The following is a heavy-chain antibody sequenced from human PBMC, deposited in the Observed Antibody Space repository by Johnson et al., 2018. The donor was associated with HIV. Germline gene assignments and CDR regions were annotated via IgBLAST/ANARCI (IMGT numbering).Heavy chain of an antibody. V-gene: IGHV3-15*01. D-gene: IGHD6-19*01. CDR1: GFTFTYAW. J-gene: IGHJ3*02. CDR2: IKSKTDGGTT. Sequence: VQLVESGGGLVKPGGSLRLSCAASGFTFTYAWMSWVRQAPGKGLEWVGRIKSKTDGGTTDYAAPVQGRFTISRDDSKNTLYLQMNSLKTEDTAVYYCTTARNRLWSSSGWTGFWAFDIWGQGTMVTVSS. CDR3: TTARNRLWSSSGWTGFWAFDI.